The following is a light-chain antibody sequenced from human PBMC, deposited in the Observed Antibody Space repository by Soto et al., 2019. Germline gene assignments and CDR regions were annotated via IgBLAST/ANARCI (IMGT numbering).Light chain of an antibody. CDR3: QQYGSSPGT. J-gene: IGKJ4*01. CDR2: GAL. CDR1: QSVSSNF. V-gene: IGKV3-20*01. Sequence: EIVLTQSPGTLSLSPGEGATLSCWASQSVSSNFLAWYQQKPGQAPRLLIYGALSRATGIPDRFSGSGSGTDFTLTISRLEPEDFAVYYCQQYGSSPGTLGGGTKVEI.